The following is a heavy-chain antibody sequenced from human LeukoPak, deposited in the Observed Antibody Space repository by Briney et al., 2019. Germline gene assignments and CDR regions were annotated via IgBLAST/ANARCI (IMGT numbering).Heavy chain of an antibody. V-gene: IGHV3-23*01. CDR2: ISGSGGST. D-gene: IGHD3-22*01. Sequence: GGSLRLSCAASGFTFRSYAMSWVRQAPGKGLGWVSAISGSGGSTYYADSVKGRFTISRDNSKNTLYLQMNSLRAEDTAVYYCAGGGFYYYDSSGYYGFDPWGQGTLVTVSS. J-gene: IGHJ5*02. CDR3: AGGGFYYYDSSGYYGFDP. CDR1: GFTFRSYA.